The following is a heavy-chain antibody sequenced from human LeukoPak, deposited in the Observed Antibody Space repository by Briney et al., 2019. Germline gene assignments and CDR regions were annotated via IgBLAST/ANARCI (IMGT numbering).Heavy chain of an antibody. D-gene: IGHD3-22*01. CDR3: ARDYYDSSGYQRYCFDY. J-gene: IGHJ4*02. CDR1: GFTFSSYS. V-gene: IGHV3-21*01. CDR2: ISSSSSYI. Sequence: GGSLRLSCAASGFTFSSYSMNWVRRAPGKGLEWVSSISSSSSYIYYADSVKGRFTISRDNAKNSLYLQMNSLRAEDTAVYYCARDYYDSSGYQRYCFDYWGQGTLVTVSS.